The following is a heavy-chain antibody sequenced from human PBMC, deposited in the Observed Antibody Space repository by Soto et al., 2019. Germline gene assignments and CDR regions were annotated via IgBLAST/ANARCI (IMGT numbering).Heavy chain of an antibody. D-gene: IGHD2-2*01. CDR1: GIPVSSNY. CDR3: VKDLGDSVVV. V-gene: IGHV3-53*05. CDR2: LHSGGDT. Sequence: PGGSLRLSCAASGIPVSSNYMTWVRQAPGKGLEWVSALHSGGDTYYANSVKGRFTISRDNSKNTLYLQLSSLRAEDTAVYYCVKDLGDSVVVGGHGTLVTVSS. J-gene: IGHJ4*01.